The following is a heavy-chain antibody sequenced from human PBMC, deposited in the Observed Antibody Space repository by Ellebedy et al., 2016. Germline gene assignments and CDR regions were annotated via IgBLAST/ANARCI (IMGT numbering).Heavy chain of an antibody. Sequence: SETLSLXXTVSGGSISSYYWSWIRQPAGKGLEWIGRIYISGSTNYNPSLKSRVTMSVDTSKNQFSLKLSSVTAADTAVYYCGTGGGISVYHLWGQGTLVTVS. D-gene: IGHD3-10*01. CDR1: GGSISSYY. V-gene: IGHV4-4*07. J-gene: IGHJ5*02. CDR2: IYISGST. CDR3: GTGGGISVYHL.